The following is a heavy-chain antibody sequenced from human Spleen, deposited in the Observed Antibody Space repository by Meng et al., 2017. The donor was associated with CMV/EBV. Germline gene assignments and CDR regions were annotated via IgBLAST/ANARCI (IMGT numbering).Heavy chain of an antibody. CDR1: YSFTCDY. J-gene: IGHJ6*02. CDR2: INPDSAVT. D-gene: IGHD6-6*01. V-gene: IGHV1-2*02. CDR3: ARWGARPPQDFYYGLDV. Sequence: YSFTCDYIHRVRQAPGQGLEWMGWINPDSAVTNYALKFQDRVTMTRDTSISTAYMELSRMRSDDTAVYYCARWGARPPQDFYYGLDVWGQGTTVTVSS.